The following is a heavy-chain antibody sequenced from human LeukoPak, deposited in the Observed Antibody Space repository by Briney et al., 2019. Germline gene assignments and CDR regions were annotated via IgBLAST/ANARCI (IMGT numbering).Heavy chain of an antibody. CDR2: IYYSGST. D-gene: IGHD3-3*01. CDR1: GGSISSGDYY. Sequence: SQTLSLTCTVSGGSISSGDYYWSWIRQPPGKGLEWIGYIYYSGSTYYNPSLKSRVTISVDTSKNQFSLKLSSVTAADTAVYYCARGVREWLFDYYYMDVWGKGTTVTVSS. J-gene: IGHJ6*03. V-gene: IGHV4-30-4*08. CDR3: ARGVREWLFDYYYMDV.